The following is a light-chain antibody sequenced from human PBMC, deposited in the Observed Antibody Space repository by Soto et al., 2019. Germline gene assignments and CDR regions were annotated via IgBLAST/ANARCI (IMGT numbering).Light chain of an antibody. V-gene: IGLV8-61*01. Sequence: QAVVTQAPSFSVSPGGTATLTCGLSSGSVSTSYYPSWYQQTPGQAPRTLIYSTNTRSSGVPDRFSGSILGNKAALTITGAQADDESDYYCVLYMGSGISGVFGGGTKLTVL. J-gene: IGLJ2*01. CDR1: SGSVSTSYY. CDR2: STN. CDR3: VLYMGSGISGV.